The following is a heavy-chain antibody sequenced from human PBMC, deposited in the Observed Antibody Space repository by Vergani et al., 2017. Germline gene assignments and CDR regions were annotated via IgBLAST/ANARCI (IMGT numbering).Heavy chain of an antibody. J-gene: IGHJ5*02. Sequence: QVQLQESGPGLVKPSETLSLTCTVSGGSISSYYWSWIRQPPGKGLEWIGYIYYSGSTNYNPSLKSRVTISVDTSKNQFSLKLSSVTAADTAVYYCARRRPAAIRGWFDPWGQGTLVTVSS. CDR1: GGSISSYY. D-gene: IGHD2-2*02. CDR2: IYYSGST. V-gene: IGHV4-59*12. CDR3: ARRRPAAIRGWFDP.